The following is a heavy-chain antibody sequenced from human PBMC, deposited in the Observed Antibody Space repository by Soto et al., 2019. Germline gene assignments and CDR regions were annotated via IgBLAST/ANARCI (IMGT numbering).Heavy chain of an antibody. CDR3: ARDWNNWNGFDY. CDR1: GFTFSSYG. Sequence: PGGSLRLSCAASGFTFSSYGMHWVRQAPGKGLEWVAVIWYDGSNKYYADSVKGRVTISRDNSKNTLYLQMNSLRAEDTAVYYCARDWNNWNGFDYWGQGTLVTVSS. V-gene: IGHV3-33*01. CDR2: IWYDGSNK. J-gene: IGHJ4*02. D-gene: IGHD1-20*01.